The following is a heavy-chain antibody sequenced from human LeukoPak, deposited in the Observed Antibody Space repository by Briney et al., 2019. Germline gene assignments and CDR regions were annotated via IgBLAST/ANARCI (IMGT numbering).Heavy chain of an antibody. J-gene: IGHJ5*02. CDR1: GGSLSRYY. D-gene: IGHD1-26*01. CDR3: ARVPGGSFYDWFDP. CDR2: IYYNGST. V-gene: IGHV4-59*01. Sequence: SETLSLTCTVSGGSLSRYYWSWIRQPPGKGLEWIGYIYYNGSTHCNPSLKSRVTISVDTSKNQFSLKLISVTAADTAVYYCARVPGGSFYDWFDPWGQGTLVTVSP.